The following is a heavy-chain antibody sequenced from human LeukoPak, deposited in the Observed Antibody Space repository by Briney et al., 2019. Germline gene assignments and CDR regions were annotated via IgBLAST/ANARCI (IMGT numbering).Heavy chain of an antibody. Sequence: GGSLRLSCAASGFTFSSYWMSWVRQAPGKGLEWVANIKRDGSQKYHVDSVKGRLTISRDNAENSLYLQMNSLRAEDTAVYYCARARDYGSGKANAFDIWGQGTMVTVSS. CDR3: ARARDYGSGKANAFDI. CDR1: GFTFSSYW. CDR2: IKRDGSQK. J-gene: IGHJ3*02. D-gene: IGHD3-10*01. V-gene: IGHV3-7*05.